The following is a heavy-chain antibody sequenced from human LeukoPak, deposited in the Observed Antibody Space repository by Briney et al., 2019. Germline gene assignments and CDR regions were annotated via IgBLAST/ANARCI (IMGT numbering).Heavy chain of an antibody. D-gene: IGHD4-17*01. CDR3: ARHCLNGDYEAFDI. J-gene: IGHJ3*02. CDR1: GGSISSSSYY. CDR2: VYYSGYT. Sequence: SETLSLTCTVSGGSISSSSYYWGWIRQPPGKGLEWIGSVYYSGYTYYNPSLKSRVTISVDKSKNQFSLKLSSVTAADTAVYYCARHCLNGDYEAFDIWGQGTMVTVSS. V-gene: IGHV4-39*07.